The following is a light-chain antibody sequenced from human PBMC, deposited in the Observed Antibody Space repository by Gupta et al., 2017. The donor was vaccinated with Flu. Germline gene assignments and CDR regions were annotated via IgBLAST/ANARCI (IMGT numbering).Light chain of an antibody. J-gene: IGKJ4*01. CDR3: QQRNNWPPGYT. Sequence: SLSLSPGERATLSCRASQNVNNYLAWYQQKPGQAPRLLIYDASIRATGIPARFSGSGSGTDFTLTISSLEPEDFAVYYCQQRNNWPPGYTFGGGTKVEIK. V-gene: IGKV3-11*01. CDR1: QNVNNY. CDR2: DAS.